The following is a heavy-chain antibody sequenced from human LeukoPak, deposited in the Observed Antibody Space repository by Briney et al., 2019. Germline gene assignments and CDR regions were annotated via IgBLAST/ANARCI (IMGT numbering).Heavy chain of an antibody. J-gene: IGHJ4*02. Sequence: SETLSLTCTVSGGSISSGDYYWSWICQPPGKGLEWIGYIYYSGSTYYNPSLKSRVTISVDTSKNQFSLKLSSVTAADTAVYYCARAQFSQLPDDWGQGTLVTVSS. V-gene: IGHV4-30-4*08. CDR3: ARAQFSQLPDD. CDR2: IYYSGST. D-gene: IGHD2-2*01. CDR1: GGSISSGDYY.